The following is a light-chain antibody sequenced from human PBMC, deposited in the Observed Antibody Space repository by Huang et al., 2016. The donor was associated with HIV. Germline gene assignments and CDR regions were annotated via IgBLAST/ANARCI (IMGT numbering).Light chain of an antibody. CDR2: AAS. CDR1: QSISRY. CDR3: QQSYTGPRYT. Sequence: DIQMTQSPSSLSASVGDTVTITCRAGQSISRYLNWYQQKPGKAPTLLIYAASTLQSGVPGRVTGSGSGTDFTLTITNPQPDDSATYYCQQSYTGPRYTFGQGTKLEI. J-gene: IGKJ2*01. V-gene: IGKV1-39*01.